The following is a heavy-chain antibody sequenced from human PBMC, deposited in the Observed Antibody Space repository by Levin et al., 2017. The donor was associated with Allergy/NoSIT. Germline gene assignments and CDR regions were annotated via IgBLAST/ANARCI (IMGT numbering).Heavy chain of an antibody. D-gene: IGHD1-1*01. CDR2: ITGGGFNT. CDR1: GFTFSDYA. J-gene: IGHJ3*01. Sequence: GESLEISCAASGFTFSDYAMTWVRQAPGKGLEWVSVITGGGFNTYYGDSVKGRFTVSRDNSKNTLYLELNSLRAEDTAVYYCAKKQGGTSGFSFDVWGQGTMVTVSS. CDR3: AKKQGGTSGFSFDV. V-gene: IGHV3-23*01.